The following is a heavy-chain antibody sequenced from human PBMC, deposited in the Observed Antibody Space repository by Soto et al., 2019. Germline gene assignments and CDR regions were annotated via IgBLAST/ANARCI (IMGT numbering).Heavy chain of an antibody. CDR2: ISAYNGNT. J-gene: IGHJ4*02. Sequence: ASMKVSCKASGYTFTSYGISWVRQAPGQGLEWMGWISAYNGNTNYAQKLQGRVTMTTDTSTSTAYMELRSLRSDDTAVYYCARAPPYDSSGYYGYWGQGTLVTVSS. CDR1: GYTFTSYG. V-gene: IGHV1-18*01. CDR3: ARAPPYDSSGYYGY. D-gene: IGHD3-22*01.